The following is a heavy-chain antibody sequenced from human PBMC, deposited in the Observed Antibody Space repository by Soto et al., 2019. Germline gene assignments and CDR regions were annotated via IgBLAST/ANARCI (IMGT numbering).Heavy chain of an antibody. CDR2: IKSKTDGGTT. D-gene: IGHD4-4*01. CDR3: TTSTVFEPLYYSYGLDG. Sequence: GSLRLSCAASGFTFSNAWMNWVRQAPGKGLEWVGRIKSKTDGGTTDYAAPVKGRFTISRDDSKNTLYLQMNSLKTEDTAVYYCTTSTVFEPLYYSYGLDGWGQGITVSVAS. CDR1: GFTFSNAW. V-gene: IGHV3-15*07. J-gene: IGHJ6*01.